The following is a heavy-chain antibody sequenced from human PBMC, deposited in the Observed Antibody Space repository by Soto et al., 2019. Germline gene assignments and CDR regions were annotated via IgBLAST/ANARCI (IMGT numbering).Heavy chain of an antibody. V-gene: IGHV4-39*01. J-gene: IGHJ4*02. CDR1: GGSISSSSYY. Sequence: QLQLQESGPGLVKPSETLSLTCTVSGGSISSSSYYWGWIRQPPGKGLEWIGSIYYSGSTYYNPSPKTRVTMSVDTSKTQFSPKLSSVTAADTAVYYCARSMTTVVPLDYWGQGTLVTVSS. CDR3: ARSMTTVVPLDY. CDR2: IYYSGST. D-gene: IGHD4-17*01.